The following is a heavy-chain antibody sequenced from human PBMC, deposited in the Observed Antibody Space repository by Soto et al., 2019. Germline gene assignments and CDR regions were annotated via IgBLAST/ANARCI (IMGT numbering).Heavy chain of an antibody. CDR2: VHTSGSS. Sequence: QVQLRESGPGLVKPSETLSLTCNVSGGSISPHYVNWIRQPAGKGREWIGRVHTSGSSDYSPSLKSRVTMSVATSKKQCPLKLNSVTAADTAVYYFARKVYTSGWNYDYWGQGILATVSS. D-gene: IGHD6-19*01. CDR1: GGSISPHY. CDR3: ARKVYTSGWNYDY. J-gene: IGHJ4*02. V-gene: IGHV4-4*07.